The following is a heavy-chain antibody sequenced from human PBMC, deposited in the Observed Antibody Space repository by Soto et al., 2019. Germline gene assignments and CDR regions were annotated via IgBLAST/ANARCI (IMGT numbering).Heavy chain of an antibody. D-gene: IGHD2-21*02. J-gene: IGHJ6*02. CDR1: GGSISSYY. CDR2: IYNNGNT. CDR3: ARDLWGYCGTDCYPLDV. V-gene: IGHV4-59*01. Sequence: SETLSLTCTVSGGSISSYYWSWIRQPPGKGLEWIGHIYNNGNTNYNPSLKGRVTISLDTSKNQFSLKLNSVTAADTAVYYCARDLWGYCGTDCYPLDVWGQGTTVTVSS.